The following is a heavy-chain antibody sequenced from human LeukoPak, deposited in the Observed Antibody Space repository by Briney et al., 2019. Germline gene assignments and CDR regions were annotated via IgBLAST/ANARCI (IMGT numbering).Heavy chain of an antibody. Sequence: PGRSLRLSCAASGFTFSSYAMHWVRQAPGKGLEWVAVISYDGSNKYYADSVKGRFTISRDNSENTLYLQMNSLRAEGTAVYYCARGQFQPDYWGQGTLVTVSS. V-gene: IGHV3-30-3*01. D-gene: IGHD6-19*01. CDR1: GFTFSSYA. J-gene: IGHJ4*02. CDR2: ISYDGSNK. CDR3: ARGQFQPDY.